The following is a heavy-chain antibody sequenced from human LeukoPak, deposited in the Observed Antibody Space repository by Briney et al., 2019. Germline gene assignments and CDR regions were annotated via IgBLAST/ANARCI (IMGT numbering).Heavy chain of an antibody. CDR2: ISGSGDPT. CDR1: GFTFSNYA. D-gene: IGHD3-22*01. V-gene: IGHV3-23*01. J-gene: IGHJ6*02. Sequence: PGGSLRLSCAASGFTFSNYAMSWVRQAPGKGLEWVSAISGSGDPTYYTNSVRGRFTISRDNSKHTLYLQMNSLRAEDTAVYYCATDRQPIVVARATYGLDVWGQGTTVTVSS. CDR3: ATDRQPIVVARATYGLDV.